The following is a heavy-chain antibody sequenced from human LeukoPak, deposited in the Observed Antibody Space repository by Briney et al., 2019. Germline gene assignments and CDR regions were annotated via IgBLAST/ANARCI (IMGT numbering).Heavy chain of an antibody. D-gene: IGHD3-22*01. CDR1: GGSISSSSYY. CDR3: TRGSQDSSGYYYYFDY. CDR2: IYYSGST. J-gene: IGHJ4*02. V-gene: IGHV4-39*07. Sequence: PSETLSLTCTVSGGSISSSSYYWGWIRQPPGKGLEWIGSIYYSGSTYYNPSLKSRVTISVDTSKNQFSLKLSSVTAADTAVYYCTRGSQDSSGYYYYFDYWGQGTLVTVSS.